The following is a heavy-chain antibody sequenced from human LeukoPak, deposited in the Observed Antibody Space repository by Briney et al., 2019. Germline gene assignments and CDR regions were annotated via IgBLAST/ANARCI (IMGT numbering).Heavy chain of an antibody. V-gene: IGHV3-7*01. CDR2: IKLDGSEK. CDR1: GISITNAW. CDR3: ARERWAGDY. Sequence: PGGSLRLSCAASGISITNAWMSWVRQGPGKGREWVANIKLDGSEKYYVDSVKGRFTISRDNANNSLYLQMNSPRAEDTAVYYCARERWAGDYWGQGTLVTVSS. J-gene: IGHJ4*02. D-gene: IGHD5-24*01.